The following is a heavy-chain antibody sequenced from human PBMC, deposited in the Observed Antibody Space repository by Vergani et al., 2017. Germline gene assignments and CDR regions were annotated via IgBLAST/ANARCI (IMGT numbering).Heavy chain of an antibody. Sequence: EVQLVQSGAEVKKPGESLKISCKGSGYSFTSYWIGWVRQMPGKGLEWMGIIYPGDSDTRYSPSFQGQVTISADKSISTAYLEWSSLKASETAMYYCARGVVPAARDYYYYYMDVWGKGTTVTVSS. CDR1: GYSFTSYW. CDR2: IYPGDSDT. J-gene: IGHJ6*03. CDR3: ARGVVPAARDYYYYYMDV. D-gene: IGHD2-2*01. V-gene: IGHV5-51*03.